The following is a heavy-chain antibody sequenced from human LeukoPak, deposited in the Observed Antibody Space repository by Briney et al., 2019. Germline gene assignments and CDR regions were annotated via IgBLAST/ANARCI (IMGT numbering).Heavy chain of an antibody. V-gene: IGHV3-48*04. J-gene: IGHJ3*02. CDR1: GFTFSSYT. Sequence: GGSLRLSCEGSGFTFSSYTMNWVRQSPGRGLEWVAYISSSSRTIYYSDSVEGRFAISRDNAKNSLYLQVSSLRPEDTAVYYCVTDYYDSSGYYAFHIWGQGTMVTVSS. CDR3: VTDYYDSSGYYAFHI. CDR2: ISSSSRTI. D-gene: IGHD3-22*01.